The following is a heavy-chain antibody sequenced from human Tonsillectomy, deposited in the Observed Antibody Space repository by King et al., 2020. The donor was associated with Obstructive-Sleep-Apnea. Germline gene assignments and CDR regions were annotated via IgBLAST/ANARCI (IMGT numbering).Heavy chain of an antibody. D-gene: IGHD3-16*01. V-gene: IGHV3-30-3*01. J-gene: IGHJ4*02. Sequence: VQLVESGGGVVQPGRSLRLSCAASGFTFKTYHMHWVRQAPGKGLEWVAVISDDGTNKINADSVKGRFTISRDNSNNTLFLQMNSLRPEDTAVYYCSSGGLYWGQGPLVIVSS. CDR3: SSGGLY. CDR2: ISDDGTNK. CDR1: GFTFKTYH.